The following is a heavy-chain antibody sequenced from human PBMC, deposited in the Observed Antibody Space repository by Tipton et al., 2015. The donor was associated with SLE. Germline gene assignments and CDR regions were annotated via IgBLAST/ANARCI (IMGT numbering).Heavy chain of an antibody. CDR2: ISYDGSNK. CDR1: GFTFSSYA. Sequence: SLRLSCAASGFTFSSYAMHWVRQAPGKGLEWVAVISYDGSNKYYADSVKGRFTISRDNSKNTLYLQMNSLRAEDTAVYYCARGNFFDWGSLLYWGQGTLVTVSS. D-gene: IGHD7-27*01. J-gene: IGHJ4*02. CDR3: ARGNFFDWGSLLY. V-gene: IGHV3-30*04.